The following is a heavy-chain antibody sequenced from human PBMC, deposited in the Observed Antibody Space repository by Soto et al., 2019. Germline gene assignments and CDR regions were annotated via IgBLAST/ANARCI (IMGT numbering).Heavy chain of an antibody. CDR1: GFTFRNQD. J-gene: IGHJ4*02. V-gene: IGHV3-23*01. CDR2: ISGRGGVT. D-gene: IGHD3-22*01. Sequence: EVQLLESGGGLVQPGGSLRLTCVGSGFTFRNQDMRWVRQAPGKGLEWVSGISGRGGVTYYADSVKGRFTISRDNSKNTLYLQMNNLRANYTAVYYCAKERQFRSYYESAGHYNDWGQGTLVTVSS. CDR3: AKERQFRSYYESAGHYND.